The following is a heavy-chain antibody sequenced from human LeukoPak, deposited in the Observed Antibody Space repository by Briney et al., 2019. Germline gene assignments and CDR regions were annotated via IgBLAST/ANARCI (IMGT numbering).Heavy chain of an antibody. CDR3: ARDRTIVVVPAAIFYYYGMDV. V-gene: IGHV4-31*03. J-gene: IGHJ6*02. Sequence: SETLSLTCTVSGGSISSGGYYWSWIRQHPGKGLEWIGYIYYSGSTYYNPSLKSRVTISVDTSKNQFSLKLSSVTAADTAVYYCARDRTIVVVPAAIFYYYGMDVWGQGTTVTVSS. CDR2: IYYSGST. D-gene: IGHD2-2*01. CDR1: GGSISSGGYY.